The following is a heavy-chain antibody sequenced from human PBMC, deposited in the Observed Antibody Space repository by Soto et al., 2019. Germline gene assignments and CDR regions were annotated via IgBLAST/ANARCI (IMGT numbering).Heavy chain of an antibody. D-gene: IGHD3-3*01. J-gene: IGHJ6*02. Sequence: QSGGSLRLSCAASGFTFSSYDMHWVRQATGKGLEWVSAIGTAGDTYYPGSVKGRFTISRENAKNSLYLQMNSLRAEDTAVYYCARDRHDFWSGSYYYYGMDVWGQGTTVTVSS. CDR2: IGTAGDT. V-gene: IGHV3-13*01. CDR3: ARDRHDFWSGSYYYYGMDV. CDR1: GFTFSSYD.